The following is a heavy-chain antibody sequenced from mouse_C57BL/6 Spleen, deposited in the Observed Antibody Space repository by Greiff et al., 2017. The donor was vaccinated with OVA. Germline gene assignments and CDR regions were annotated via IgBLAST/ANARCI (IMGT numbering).Heavy chain of an antibody. CDR2: IDPSDSET. Sequence: QVQLQQPGAELVRPGSSVKLSCKASGYTFTSYWMHWVKQRPIHGLEWIGNIDPSDSETHYNQKFKDKATLTVDKSSSTAYMQLSSLTSEDSAVYYCARSYYYGSSFFAYWGQGTLVTVSA. V-gene: IGHV1-52*01. CDR1: GYTFTSYW. CDR3: ARSYYYGSSFFAY. J-gene: IGHJ3*01. D-gene: IGHD1-1*01.